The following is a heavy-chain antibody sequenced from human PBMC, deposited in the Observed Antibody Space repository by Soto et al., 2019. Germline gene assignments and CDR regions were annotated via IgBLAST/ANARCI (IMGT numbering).Heavy chain of an antibody. J-gene: IGHJ3*02. Sequence: ASVKVSCKASGYTFTGYYMHWVRQAPGQGLEWMGWINPNSGGTNYAQKFQGRVTMTRDTSISTAYMELSRLRSDDTAVYYCARDRWDYYDSSGYYEAFDIWGQGTMVTVSS. V-gene: IGHV1-2*02. CDR2: INPNSGGT. CDR3: ARDRWDYYDSSGYYEAFDI. D-gene: IGHD3-22*01. CDR1: GYTFTGYY.